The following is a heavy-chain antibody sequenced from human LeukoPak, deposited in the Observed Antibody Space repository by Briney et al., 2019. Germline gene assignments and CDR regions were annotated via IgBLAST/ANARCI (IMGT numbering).Heavy chain of an antibody. CDR3: ARHRYSSAWWVVDY. D-gene: IGHD6-19*01. V-gene: IGHV4-59*08. J-gene: IGHJ4*02. CDR1: GGSISTYY. CDR2: IYYSGST. Sequence: SETLSLTCTVSGGSISTYYWSWIRQPPGKGLEWIGNIYYSGSTNYNPSLKGRVTISVDTSKNQFSLKLTAVTAAGTAVYYCARHRYSSAWWVVDYWGQGTLVTVSS.